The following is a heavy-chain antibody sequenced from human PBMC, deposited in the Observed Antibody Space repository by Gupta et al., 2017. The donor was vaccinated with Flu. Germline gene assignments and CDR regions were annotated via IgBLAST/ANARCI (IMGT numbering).Heavy chain of an antibody. D-gene: IGHD6-19*01. CDR1: SDRSTSCE. CDR3: VRHDLVAVADTGFVDP. Sequence: SDRSTSCEGGWLGQPRGRGLEWIASMVYSGSTYYEPSVKSRVTISIDTSKNHFSLNLSSVSAADAAVYYGVRHDLVAVADTGFVDPWGQGILVTVSS. CDR2: MVYSGST. J-gene: IGHJ5*02. V-gene: IGHV4-39*01.